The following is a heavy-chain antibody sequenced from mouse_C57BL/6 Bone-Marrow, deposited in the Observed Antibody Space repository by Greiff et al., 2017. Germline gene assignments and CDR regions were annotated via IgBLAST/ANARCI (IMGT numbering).Heavy chain of an antibody. D-gene: IGHD2-3*01. CDR3: ASWSPYDGYYSYYFDY. CDR2: LLPGSGST. J-gene: IGHJ2*01. CDR1: GYTFTGYW. Sequence: QVQLKQSGAELMKPGASVKLSCKATGYTFTGYWIEWVKQRPGHGLEWIGELLPGSGSTNYNEKFKGKATFTADTSSNPAYMQRSSLTTEDSAIYYCASWSPYDGYYSYYFDYGGQGTTLTVSS. V-gene: IGHV1-9*01.